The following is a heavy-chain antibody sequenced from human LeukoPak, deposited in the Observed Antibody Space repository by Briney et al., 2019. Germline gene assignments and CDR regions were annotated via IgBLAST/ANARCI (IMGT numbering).Heavy chain of an antibody. CDR2: IYSGGST. CDR1: GFTVSSNC. Sequence: PGGSLRLSCAASGFTVSSNCMSWVRQAPGKGLEWVSVIYSGGSTYYADSVEGRFTISRDNSKNTLYLQMNSLRAEDTAVYYCARDPSGSPRSSWYGRDYYYGMDVWGQGTTVTVSS. D-gene: IGHD6-13*01. J-gene: IGHJ6*02. V-gene: IGHV3-66*01. CDR3: ARDPSGSPRSSWYGRDYYYGMDV.